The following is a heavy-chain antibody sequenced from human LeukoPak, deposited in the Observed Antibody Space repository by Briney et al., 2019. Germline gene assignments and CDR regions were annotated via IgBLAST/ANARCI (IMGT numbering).Heavy chain of an antibody. CDR2: IKQDGSEK. V-gene: IGHV3-7*01. CDR3: ARGAVAGTWPGAFDI. Sequence: GGSLRLSCAASGFTFSSYWMSWVRQAPGKGLEWVANIKQDGSEKYYVDSVKGRFTISRDNAKNSLYLQMNSLRDEDTAVYYCARGAVAGTWPGAFDIWGQGTMVTVSS. CDR1: GFTFSSYW. D-gene: IGHD6-19*01. J-gene: IGHJ3*02.